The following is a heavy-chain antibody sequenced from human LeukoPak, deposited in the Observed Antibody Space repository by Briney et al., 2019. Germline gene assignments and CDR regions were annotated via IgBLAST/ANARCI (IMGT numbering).Heavy chain of an antibody. J-gene: IGHJ4*02. V-gene: IGHV4-39*02. Sequence: PSETLSLTCTVSGGSISSSSYYWGWIRQPPGKGLEWIGSIYYSGSTYYNPSLKSRVTISVDTSKNQFSLKLSSVTAADTAVYYCAREPSYYYDSSGYYVDYWGRGTLVTVSS. CDR1: GGSISSSSYY. CDR2: IYYSGST. CDR3: AREPSYYYDSSGYYVDY. D-gene: IGHD3-22*01.